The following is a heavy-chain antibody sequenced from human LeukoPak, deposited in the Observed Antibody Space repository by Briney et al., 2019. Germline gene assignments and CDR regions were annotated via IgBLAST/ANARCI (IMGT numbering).Heavy chain of an antibody. V-gene: IGHV3-48*03. D-gene: IGHD5-24*01. CDR3: ARDFFPRNYYYYYYYMDV. Sequence: GGSLRLSCAASGFTFSSYEMNWVRQAPGKGLEWVSYISSSGSTIYYADSVKGRFTISRDNAKNSLYLQMNSLRAEDTAVYYCARDFFPRNYYYYYYYMDVWGKGTTVTVSS. CDR1: GFTFSSYE. CDR2: ISSSGSTI. J-gene: IGHJ6*03.